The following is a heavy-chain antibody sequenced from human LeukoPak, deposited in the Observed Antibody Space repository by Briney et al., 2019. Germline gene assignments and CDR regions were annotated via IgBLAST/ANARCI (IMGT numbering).Heavy chain of an antibody. CDR3: ARHWYGGAFDV. D-gene: IGHD1-14*01. Sequence: PSETLSLTCAVYGGSFSSYYWGWIRQPPGKGLEWIGSIYYSGTTYYNPSLKSRVTISVDTSKNQFSLKLTSVTAADTAVYYCARHWYGGAFDVWGQGSMVTVSS. CDR2: IYYSGTT. V-gene: IGHV4-39*01. CDR1: GGSFSSYY. J-gene: IGHJ3*01.